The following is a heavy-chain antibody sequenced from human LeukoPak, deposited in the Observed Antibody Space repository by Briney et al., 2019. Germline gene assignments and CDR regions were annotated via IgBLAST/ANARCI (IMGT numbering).Heavy chain of an antibody. CDR1: GFTVSSNY. CDR3: ARLGDGYLREGFDY. D-gene: IGHD5-24*01. Sequence: GGSLRLSCAASGFTVSSNYMSWVRQAPGKGLEWVSVVYSGGSTYYSDSVKGRLSISIDNSTNTMYLQMNSLRDEDTAVYYCARLGDGYLREGFDYWGQGTLVTVSS. V-gene: IGHV3-66*02. CDR2: VYSGGST. J-gene: IGHJ4*02.